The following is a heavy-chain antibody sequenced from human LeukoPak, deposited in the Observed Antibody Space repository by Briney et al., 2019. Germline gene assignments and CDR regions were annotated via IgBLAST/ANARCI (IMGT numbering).Heavy chain of an antibody. V-gene: IGHV1-58*02. CDR3: ARDDFWSGSNDY. CDR2: IVVGSGNT. Sequence: SVKVSCKASGFTFTSSAMQWVRQARGQRLEWIGWIVVGSGNTNYAQKFQERVTITRDMSTSTAYMELSRLRSDDTAVYYCARDDFWSGSNDYWGQGTLVTVSS. CDR1: GFTFTSSA. D-gene: IGHD3-3*01. J-gene: IGHJ4*02.